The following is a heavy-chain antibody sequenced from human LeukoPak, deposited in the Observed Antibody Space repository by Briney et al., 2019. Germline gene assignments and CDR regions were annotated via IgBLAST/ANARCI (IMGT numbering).Heavy chain of an antibody. CDR1: GFTFSNYG. CDR2: ISGSGGST. CDR3: AREGLMSHTKDY. V-gene: IGHV3-23*01. J-gene: IGHJ4*02. Sequence: GGSLRLSCVVSGFTFSNYGMSWVRQAPGKGLEWVSGISGSGGSTYYADSVRGRFTISRDNAKNSLYLQMNSLRAEDTAVYYCAREGLMSHTKDYWGQGTLVTVSS. D-gene: IGHD3-16*01.